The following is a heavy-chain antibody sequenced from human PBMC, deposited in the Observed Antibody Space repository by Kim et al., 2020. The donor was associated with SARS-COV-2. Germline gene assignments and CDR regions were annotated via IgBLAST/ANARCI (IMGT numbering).Heavy chain of an antibody. CDR2: N. D-gene: IGHD6-6*01. CDR3: ARDSVRHFDY. Sequence: NAYAVSMKRRNTNHPDTSKNQFSLQLNSVTPEDTAVYYCARDSVRHFDYWGQGTLVTVSS. V-gene: IGHV6-1*01. J-gene: IGHJ4*02.